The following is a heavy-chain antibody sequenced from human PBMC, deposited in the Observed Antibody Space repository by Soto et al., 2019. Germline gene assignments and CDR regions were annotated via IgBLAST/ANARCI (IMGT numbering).Heavy chain of an antibody. CDR2: TYYRSRWYS. Sequence: SQTLSHTCVTSGDSVSSSSVAWNWVRQSPSRGLEWLGRTYYRSRWYSDFAVSVRGRIVLNADTSKNQFSLQLNSVTPEDTAVYFCARSEEDSDYYYYGLDVWGQGPTVPVS. CDR1: GDSVSSSSVA. CDR3: ARSEEDSDYYYYGLDV. J-gene: IGHJ6*02. V-gene: IGHV6-1*01. D-gene: IGHD2-15*01.